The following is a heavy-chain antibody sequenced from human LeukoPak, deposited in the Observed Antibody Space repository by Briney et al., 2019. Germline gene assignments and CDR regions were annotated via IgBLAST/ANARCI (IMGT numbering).Heavy chain of an antibody. CDR3: AKDLSRGYSAEYFQQ. Sequence: GGSLRLSCAASGFTFSSYVKSWVRQAPGKGLEWVSAITGSGGSTYYADSVKGRFTISRDNSKNTLYVQMNSLRAEDTATYYCAKDLSRGYSAEYFQQWGQGTLVTVSS. J-gene: IGHJ1*01. V-gene: IGHV3-23*01. CDR1: GFTFSSYV. CDR2: ITGSGGST. D-gene: IGHD3-22*01.